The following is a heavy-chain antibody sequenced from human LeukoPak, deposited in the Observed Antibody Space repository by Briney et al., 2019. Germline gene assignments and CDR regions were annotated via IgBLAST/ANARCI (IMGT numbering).Heavy chain of an antibody. J-gene: IGHJ4*02. D-gene: IGHD5-12*01. CDR3: AKDTSGYDFGFDY. V-gene: IGHV3-23*01. CDR2: ISGSGGAT. CDR1: GFSFSTYA. Sequence: PGGSLTLSCAASGFSFSTYAMNWVRQSPGKGLEWLSVISGSGGATYYADSVKGRFTISRDNSKNTLYLQMNSLRAEDTAVYYCAKDTSGYDFGFDYWGQGTLVTVSS.